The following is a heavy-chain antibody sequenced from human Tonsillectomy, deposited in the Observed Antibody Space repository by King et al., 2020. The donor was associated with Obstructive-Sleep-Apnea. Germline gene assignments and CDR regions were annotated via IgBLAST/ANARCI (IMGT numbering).Heavy chain of an antibody. Sequence: QLVQSGAEVKKPGSSVKVACKASGGTFSSYAITWMRQAPGQGLEWMGGIIPILDITDYAQKFQGRVTINADKSTSPAYMELSSLRSEDTAVYYCARGEINDSSGYDAFDIWGQGTMVTVSS. D-gene: IGHD3-22*01. V-gene: IGHV1-69*10. J-gene: IGHJ3*02. CDR2: IIPILDIT. CDR1: GGTFSSYA. CDR3: ARGEINDSSGYDAFDI.